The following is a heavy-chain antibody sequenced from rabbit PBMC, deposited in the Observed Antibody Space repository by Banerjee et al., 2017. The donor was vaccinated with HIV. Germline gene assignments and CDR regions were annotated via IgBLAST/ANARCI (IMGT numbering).Heavy chain of an antibody. J-gene: IGHJ4*01. CDR3: ARDLAGVVGWNLNL. D-gene: IGHD4-1*01. CDR1: GFSFSSDYD. Sequence: QEQLEESGGDLVKPEGSLTLTCTASGFSFSSDYDISWVRQAPGKGLEWIACIYAGYGTGTYYASWAKGRFTISKTSSTTVTLQMTSLTAADTATYFCARDLAGVVGWNLNLWGQGTLVTVS. CDR2: IYAGYGTGT. V-gene: IGHV1S45*01.